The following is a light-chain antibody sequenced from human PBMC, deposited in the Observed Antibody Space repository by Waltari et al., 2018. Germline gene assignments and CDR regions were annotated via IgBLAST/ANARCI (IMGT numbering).Light chain of an antibody. V-gene: IGKV1-5*03. CDR3: QQYNTYSS. Sequence: DIQMTQSPSTLSASVGDTITITCRAGQSISNYLAWNQQKPGKAPKLLIYKASSSGSGVPSRFSGSGSGTEFTLTISSLQPDDFATYYCQQYNTYSSFGQGTKLEIK. J-gene: IGKJ2*03. CDR1: QSISNY. CDR2: KAS.